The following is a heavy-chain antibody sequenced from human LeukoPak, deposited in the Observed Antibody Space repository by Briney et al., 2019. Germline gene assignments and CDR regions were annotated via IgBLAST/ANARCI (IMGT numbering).Heavy chain of an antibody. CDR2: INTDGVNT. Sequence: SGGSLRLSCAASGFTFRNHAMNWVRQTPGKGLEWVSSINTDGVNTYYADSVKGRFTISRDTSKDTLYLQMNSLSAEDTAVYYCARCTKYTTGWCNWFDPWGQGTLVTVSS. J-gene: IGHJ5*02. CDR3: ARCTKYTTGWCNWFDP. V-gene: IGHV3-23*01. CDR1: GFTFRNHA. D-gene: IGHD6-19*01.